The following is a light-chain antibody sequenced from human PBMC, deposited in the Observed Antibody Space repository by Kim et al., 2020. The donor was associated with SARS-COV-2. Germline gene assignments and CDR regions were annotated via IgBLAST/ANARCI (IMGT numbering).Light chain of an antibody. V-gene: IGLV2-14*03. CDR2: DVS. J-gene: IGLJ3*02. Sequence: GQSITISCTGTSSDVGGYNYVSWYQQHPGKAPKLWIYDVSNRPSGVSNRFSGSKSGNTASLTISGLQAEDEADYYCSSYTSSSTGVFGGGTQLTVL. CDR3: SSYTSSSTGV. CDR1: SSDVGGYNY.